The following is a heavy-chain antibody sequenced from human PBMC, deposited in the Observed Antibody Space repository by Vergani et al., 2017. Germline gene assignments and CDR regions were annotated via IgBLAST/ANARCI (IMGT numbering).Heavy chain of an antibody. CDR2: IKNTGDST. J-gene: IGHJ4*02. V-gene: IGHV3-23*01. D-gene: IGHD5-12*01. CDR3: GRGSDNYD. CDR1: GFPFSSQA. Sequence: EVQLLQSEGALVQPGGPLRLSCLASGFPFSSQAMSWVRQGHGQGLEWVSSIKNTGDSTHYADSVTGRFAISRDNSKNTLSLQINSLGDEDTAVYYCGRGSDNYDWGQGTLVTVSS.